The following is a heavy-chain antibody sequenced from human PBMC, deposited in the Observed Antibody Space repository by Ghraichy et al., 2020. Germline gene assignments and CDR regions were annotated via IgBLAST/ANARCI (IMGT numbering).Heavy chain of an antibody. CDR2: INHSGST. CDR1: GGSFSGYY. V-gene: IGHV4-34*01. Sequence: SETLSLTCAVYGGSFSGYYWSWIRQPPGKGLEWIGEINHSGSTNYNPSLKSRVTISVDTSKNQFSLKLSSVTAADTAVYYCARGLSPGRITMVRGVSRCWFDPWGQGTLVTVS. J-gene: IGHJ5*02. CDR3: ARGLSPGRITMVRGVSRCWFDP. D-gene: IGHD3-10*01.